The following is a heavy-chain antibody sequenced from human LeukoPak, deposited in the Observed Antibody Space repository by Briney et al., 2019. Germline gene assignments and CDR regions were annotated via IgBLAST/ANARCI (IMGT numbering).Heavy chain of an antibody. D-gene: IGHD6-13*01. J-gene: IGHJ6*03. CDR3: ARDQLVAAGPSVYYYYMDV. CDR2: IIPIFGTA. Sequence: HGASVKVSCKASGGTFSSYAISWVRQAPGQGLEWMGGIIPIFGTANYAQKFQGRVTITADKSTSTAYMELSSLRSEDTAVYYCARDQLVAAGPSVYYYYMDVWGKGTTVTVSS. V-gene: IGHV1-69*06. CDR1: GGTFSSYA.